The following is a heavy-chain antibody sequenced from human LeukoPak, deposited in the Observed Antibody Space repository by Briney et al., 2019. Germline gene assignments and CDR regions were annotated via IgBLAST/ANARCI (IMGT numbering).Heavy chain of an antibody. CDR3: ASGYTSDWYYFDY. D-gene: IGHD6-19*01. CDR1: DGSMSNYY. Sequence: SETLSLTCTVSDGSMSNYYWSWIRQPPGKGLEWIGHIYYSGSTTYNPSLKSRVTISVDTSKNQFSLKLSSVTAADTAVYYCASGYTSDWYYFDYWGQGTLVTVSS. V-gene: IGHV4-59*08. CDR2: IYYSGST. J-gene: IGHJ4*02.